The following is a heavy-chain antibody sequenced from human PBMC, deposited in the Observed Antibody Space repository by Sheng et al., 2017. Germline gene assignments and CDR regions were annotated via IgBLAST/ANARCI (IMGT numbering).Heavy chain of an antibody. CDR2: IYTSGST. V-gene: IGHV4-4*07. CDR3: ASSLAYCGGDCYSPDAFDI. CDR1: GGSISSYY. D-gene: IGHD2-21*01. Sequence: QVQLQESGPGLVKPSETLSLTCTVSGGSISSYYWSWIRQPAGKGLEWIGRIYTSGSTNYNPSLKSRVTMSVDTSKNQFSLKLSSVTAADTAVYYCASSLAYCGGDCYSPDAFDIWGQGTMVTV. J-gene: IGHJ3*02.